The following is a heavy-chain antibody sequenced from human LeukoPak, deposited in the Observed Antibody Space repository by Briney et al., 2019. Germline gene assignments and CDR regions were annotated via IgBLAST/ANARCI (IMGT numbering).Heavy chain of an antibody. J-gene: IGHJ4*02. CDR1: GFTFRSYT. D-gene: IGHD1-26*01. CDR2: ILYDGRTT. CDR3: AREILGSAFSFDY. Sequence: GRSLRLSCAVSGFTFRSYTMHWVRQAPGKGLEWVAVILYDGRTTNYAESVRGRFTISRDTSENTLYLQMNNLRPEDTAIYYCAREILGSAFSFDYWGQGTLVTVSS. V-gene: IGHV3-30*04.